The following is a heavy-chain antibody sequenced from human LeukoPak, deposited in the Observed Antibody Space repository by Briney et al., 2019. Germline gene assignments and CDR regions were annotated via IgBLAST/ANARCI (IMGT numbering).Heavy chain of an antibody. V-gene: IGHV4-61*02. CDR3: AREAVGAAMIFDY. Sequence: PSQTLSLTCTVSGGSISSGSYYWSWIRQPAGKRLEWVGRIYTSGSTNYNPSLKSRVTISVDTSKNQFSLKLSSVTAADTAVYYCAREAVGAAMIFDYWGQGTLVTVSS. CDR2: IYTSGST. CDR1: GGSISSGSYY. J-gene: IGHJ4*02. D-gene: IGHD1-26*01.